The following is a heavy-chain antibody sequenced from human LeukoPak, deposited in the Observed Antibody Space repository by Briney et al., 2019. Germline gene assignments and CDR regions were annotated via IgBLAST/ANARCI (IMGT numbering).Heavy chain of an antibody. V-gene: IGHV3-23*01. CDR2: ISGSGGST. D-gene: IGHD3-10*01. CDR3: AKVGEGGYYYYYMDV. J-gene: IGHJ6*03. CDR1: GFTFSSYA. Sequence: PGGSLRLSCAASGFTFSSYAMSWVRQAPGKGLEWVSTISGSGGSTYYADSVKGRFTISRDNSKNTLYLQMNSLRAEDTAVYYCAKVGEGGYYYYYMDVWGKGTTVTVSS.